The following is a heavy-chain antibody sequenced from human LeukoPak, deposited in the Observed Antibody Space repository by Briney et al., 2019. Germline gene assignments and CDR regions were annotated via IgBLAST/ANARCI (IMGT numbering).Heavy chain of an antibody. CDR1: GFTFSSYW. J-gene: IGHJ4*02. Sequence: PGGSLRLSCAASGFTFSSYWMSWVRQAPGKGLEWVAYIKQDGSEKYYVDSVKGRFTISRDNAKNSLYLQMNSLRAEDTAVYYCARGSYGSGSYYNGPLPFDYWGQGTLVTVSS. D-gene: IGHD3-10*01. V-gene: IGHV3-7*04. CDR2: IKQDGSEK. CDR3: ARGSYGSGSYYNGPLPFDY.